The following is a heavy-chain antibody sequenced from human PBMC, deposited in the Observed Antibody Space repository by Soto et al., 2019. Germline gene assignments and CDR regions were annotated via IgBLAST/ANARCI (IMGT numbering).Heavy chain of an antibody. CDR1: GFTFSSYW. CDR3: ARGGSLNWYFDL. J-gene: IGHJ2*01. Sequence: EVQLVESGGGLVQPGGSLRLSCAASGFTFSSYWMYWARQAPGKGLVWVSRINSDGSSTSYADSVKGRFTISRDNAKNTLYLQMNSLRAEDTAVYYCARGGSLNWYFDLWGRGTLVTVSS. CDR2: INSDGSST. D-gene: IGHD3-16*01. V-gene: IGHV3-74*01.